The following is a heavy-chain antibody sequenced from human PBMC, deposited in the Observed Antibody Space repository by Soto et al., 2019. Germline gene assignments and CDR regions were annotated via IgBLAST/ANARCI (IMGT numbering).Heavy chain of an antibody. V-gene: IGHV4-34*01. CDR2: INHSGST. CDR3: ARYIAAAGTVKYYYYYGMDV. D-gene: IGHD6-13*01. Sequence: SETLSLTCAVYGGSFSGYYWSWIRQPPGKGLEWIGEINHSGSTNYNPSLKSRVTISVDTSKNQLSMKLRSVTAADTAVYYFARYIAAAGTVKYYYYYGMDVWGQGTTVTVSS. CDR1: GGSFSGYY. J-gene: IGHJ6*02.